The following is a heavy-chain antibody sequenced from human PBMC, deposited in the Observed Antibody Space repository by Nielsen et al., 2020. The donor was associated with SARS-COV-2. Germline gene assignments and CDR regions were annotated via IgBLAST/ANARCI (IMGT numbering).Heavy chain of an antibody. D-gene: IGHD2-15*01. CDR3: AREVVAATNPTNWFDP. CDR2: ISSSSSYT. CDR1: GFTFSDYY. Sequence: GESPKISCAASGFTFSDYYMSWIRQAPGKGLEWVSYISSSSSYTNYADSVKGRFTISRDNAKNSLYLQMNSLRAEDTAVYYCAREVVAATNPTNWFDPWGQGTLVTVSS. V-gene: IGHV3-11*05. J-gene: IGHJ5*02.